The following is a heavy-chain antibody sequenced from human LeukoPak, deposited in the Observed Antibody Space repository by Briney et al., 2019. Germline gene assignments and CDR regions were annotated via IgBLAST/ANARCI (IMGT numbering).Heavy chain of an antibody. D-gene: IGHD2-21*02. V-gene: IGHV3-23*01. CDR3: AKDWKGQECDGNCLIN. J-gene: IGHJ4*02. CDR1: GFTVSSYA. CDR2: ADGSGGST. Sequence: PGGSLRLSCAVSGFTVSSYAMSWVRQAPGKGLGWVSSADGSGGSTYYAASVKGRLTISRDNSKSTLYLQMNSVRAEDTALYNCAKDWKGQECDGNCLINWGQGALVTVSS.